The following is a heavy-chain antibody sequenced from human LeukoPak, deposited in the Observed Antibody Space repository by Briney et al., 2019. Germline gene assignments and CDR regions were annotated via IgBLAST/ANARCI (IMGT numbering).Heavy chain of an antibody. CDR2: ISSSSSYI. D-gene: IGHD1-7*01. CDR1: GFTFSSYS. J-gene: IGHJ4*02. Sequence: GGSLRLSCAASGFTFSSYSINWVRRAPGKGLEWVSSISSSSSYIYYADSVKGRFTISRDNAKNSLYLQMNSLRAEDTAVYYCARGWNSDYFDYWGQGTLVTVSS. V-gene: IGHV3-21*01. CDR3: ARGWNSDYFDY.